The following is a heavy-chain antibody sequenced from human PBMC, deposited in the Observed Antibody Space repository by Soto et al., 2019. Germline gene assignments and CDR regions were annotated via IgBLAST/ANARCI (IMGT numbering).Heavy chain of an antibody. V-gene: IGHV1-69*01. J-gene: IGHJ5*02. Sequence: QVQLVQSGAEVKKPGSSVKVSCKASGGTFSSYAISWVRQAPGQGLEWMGGIIPIFGTANYAQKFQGRVTITADESTSTAYMRLSSLRSEDTAVDYCAGEVGYGGYVHNWVDPWGQGTLVTVSS. D-gene: IGHD5-12*01. CDR3: AGEVGYGGYVHNWVDP. CDR1: GGTFSSYA. CDR2: IIPIFGTA.